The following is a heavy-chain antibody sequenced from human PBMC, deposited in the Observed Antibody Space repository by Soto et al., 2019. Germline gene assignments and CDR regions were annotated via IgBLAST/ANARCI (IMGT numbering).Heavy chain of an antibody. V-gene: IGHV4-39*01. CDR1: GGSIRSSTYY. D-gene: IGHD5-18*01. Sequence: SETLSLTCTVSGGSIRSSTYYWGWIRQPPGKGLEWIGTIYYTGSTYYNPSLKSRVTISVDTSKNQFSLKLSSVTAADTAVYYCARHDNSGSSYGWPTDYWGQGTLVTVSS. CDR2: IYYTGST. CDR3: ARHDNSGSSYGWPTDY. J-gene: IGHJ4*02.